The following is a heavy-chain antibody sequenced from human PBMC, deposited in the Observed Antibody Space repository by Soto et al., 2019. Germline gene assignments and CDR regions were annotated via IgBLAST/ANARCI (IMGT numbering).Heavy chain of an antibody. J-gene: IGHJ4*02. CDR3: ARDGGYCSGGSCYSRGGYFDY. Sequence: QVQLVQSGAEVKKPGSSVKVSCKASGGTFSSYAISWVRQAPGQGLEWMGGIIPIFGTANYAQKCQGRVTITADESTSTAYMELSSLRSEDTAVYYCARDGGYCSGGSCYSRGGYFDYWGQGTLVTVSS. CDR2: IIPIFGTA. V-gene: IGHV1-69*01. CDR1: GGTFSSYA. D-gene: IGHD2-15*01.